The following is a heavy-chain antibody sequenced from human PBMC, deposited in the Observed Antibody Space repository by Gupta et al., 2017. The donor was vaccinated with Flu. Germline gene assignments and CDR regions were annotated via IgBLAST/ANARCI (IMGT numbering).Heavy chain of an antibody. J-gene: IGHJ4*02. CDR2: ISSSSSYI. Sequence: PGKGLEWVSSISSSSSYIYYADSVKGRFTISRDNAKNSLYLQMNSLRAEDTAVYYCARPKVVCSSTSCHSDYWGQGTLVTVSS. D-gene: IGHD2-2*01. CDR3: ARPKVVCSSTSCHSDY. V-gene: IGHV3-21*01.